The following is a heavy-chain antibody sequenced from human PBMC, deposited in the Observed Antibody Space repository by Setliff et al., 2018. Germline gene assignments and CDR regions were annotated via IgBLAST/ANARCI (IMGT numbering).Heavy chain of an antibody. Sequence: SSETLSLTCAAYGESFDNHYWTWIRQPPGERLEWIGEINHRGFTDYKPSLKSRLTMSVDTSRNQFSLNLGSVTAADTGVYYCARGRIAERPEAIDYWGQGTPVTVSS. D-gene: IGHD6-6*01. J-gene: IGHJ4*02. CDR2: INHRGFT. CDR1: GESFDNHY. CDR3: ARGRIAERPEAIDY. V-gene: IGHV4-34*01.